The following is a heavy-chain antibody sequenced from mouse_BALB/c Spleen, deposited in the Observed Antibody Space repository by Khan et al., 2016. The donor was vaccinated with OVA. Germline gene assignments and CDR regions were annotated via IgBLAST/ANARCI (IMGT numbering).Heavy chain of an antibody. CDR3: VRDGAYHRNDGWFAY. CDR2: INPSNGYT. D-gene: IGHD2-14*01. Sequence: SGADPARPLAPANLSRQAPAYTFTSYTIHWIKKRPGQGLEWIGYINPSNGYTNYNQKFKDKATLTTDKSSTTAYLQLSSLTSDDSAVYNCVRDGAYHRNDGWFAYWGQGTLVTVSA. J-gene: IGHJ3*01. V-gene: IGHV1-4*01. CDR1: AYTFTSYT.